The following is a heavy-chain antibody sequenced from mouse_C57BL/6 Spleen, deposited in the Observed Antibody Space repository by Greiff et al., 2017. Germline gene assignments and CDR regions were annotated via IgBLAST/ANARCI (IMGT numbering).Heavy chain of an antibody. Sequence: QVQLQQSGAELVKPGASVKLSCKASGYTFTEYTIHWVKQRSGQGLEWIGWFYPGSGSIKYNEKFKDKATLTADKSSSTVYMELSRLTSEDSAVYCWERHEVYYDYDEGFGYWGQGTLVTVCA. J-gene: IGHJ3*01. D-gene: IGHD2-4*01. CDR2: FYPGSGSI. CDR1: GYTFTEYT. CDR3: ERHEVYYDYDEGFGY. V-gene: IGHV1-62-2*01.